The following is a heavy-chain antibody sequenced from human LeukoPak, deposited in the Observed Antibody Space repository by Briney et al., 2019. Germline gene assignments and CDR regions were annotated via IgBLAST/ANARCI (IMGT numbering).Heavy chain of an antibody. CDR2: INHSGST. CDR1: GGSFSGYY. J-gene: IGHJ6*03. V-gene: IGHV4-34*01. CDR3: ARGRGGYYYYYYMDV. D-gene: IGHD2-15*01. Sequence: SETLSLTCAVYGGSFSGYYWSWIRQPPGKGLEWIGEINHSGSTNYNPSLKSRVTVSVDTSKNQFSLKLSSVTAADTAVYCCARGRGGYYYYYYMDVWGKGTTVTVSS.